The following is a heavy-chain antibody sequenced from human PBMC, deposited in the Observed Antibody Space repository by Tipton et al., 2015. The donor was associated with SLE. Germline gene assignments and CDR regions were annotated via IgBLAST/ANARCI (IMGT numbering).Heavy chain of an antibody. CDR2: IYDSGST. CDR1: GDSISGHY. J-gene: IGHJ4*02. Sequence: TLSLTCTVSGDSISGHYRSWIRQPPGKGLEWIGYIYDSGSTSYNPSLKSRVTISEDTSKQRFSLKLSSLTAADTAVYYCARHAGDYASFDSWGQGTLVTVSS. CDR3: ARHAGDYASFDS. V-gene: IGHV4-59*08. D-gene: IGHD4-17*01.